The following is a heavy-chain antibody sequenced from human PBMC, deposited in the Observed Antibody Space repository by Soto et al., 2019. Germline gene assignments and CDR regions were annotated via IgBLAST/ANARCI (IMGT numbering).Heavy chain of an antibody. Sequence: SGGSLRLSCAASGFTFSSYWMSWVRQAPGKGLEWVANIKQDGSEKYYVDSVKGRFTISRDNAKNSLYLQMNSLRAEDTAVYYCARDQGYDYVWGSYRCYYYYGMDVWGQGTTVTVSS. CDR2: IKQDGSEK. D-gene: IGHD3-16*02. CDR1: GFTFSSYW. V-gene: IGHV3-7*03. CDR3: ARDQGYDYVWGSYRCYYYYGMDV. J-gene: IGHJ6*02.